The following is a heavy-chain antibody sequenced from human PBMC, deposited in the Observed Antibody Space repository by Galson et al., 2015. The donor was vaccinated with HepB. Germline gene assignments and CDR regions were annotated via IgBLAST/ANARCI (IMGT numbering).Heavy chain of an antibody. CDR3: ARGGIPVAGNFDY. D-gene: IGHD6-19*01. CDR1: GYTFTVYY. V-gene: IGHV1-2*02. CDR2: INPHSGGT. J-gene: IGHJ4*02. Sequence: SVKVSCKASGYTFTVYYIHWVRQVPGQGLEWIGWINPHSGGTNYAQKFQGRVTMTRDTSISTAYMELNSLRSEATDVYYCARGGIPVAGNFDYWGQGTLVTVSS.